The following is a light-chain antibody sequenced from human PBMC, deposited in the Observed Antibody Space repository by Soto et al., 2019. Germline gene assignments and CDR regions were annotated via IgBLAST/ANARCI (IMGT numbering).Light chain of an antibody. CDR1: PGIKRS. V-gene: IGKV1-9*01. J-gene: IGKJ2*01. Sequence: DIQVTQSPSFLSASVGDTVTITCRASPGIKRSFAWYQQTPGKAPKLLINAASTLQSGVPPRFSGSGSVTEFTLTISSLQPEDFATYYCQKLYGSPYTFGQGTKLDIK. CDR3: QKLYGSPYT. CDR2: AAS.